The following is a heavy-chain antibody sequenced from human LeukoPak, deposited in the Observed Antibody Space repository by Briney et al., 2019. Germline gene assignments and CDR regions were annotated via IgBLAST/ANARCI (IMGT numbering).Heavy chain of an antibody. CDR3: AKDEAVAGPSEYFQH. Sequence: GGSLRLSCAASGFTFSSYVMSWVRQAPGKGLEWVSAISGSGGSTYYADSVKGRFTISRDNSKNTLYLQMNSLRAEDTAVYYCAKDEAVAGPSEYFQHWGQGTLVTVSS. J-gene: IGHJ1*01. CDR2: ISGSGGST. V-gene: IGHV3-23*01. D-gene: IGHD6-19*01. CDR1: GFTFSSYV.